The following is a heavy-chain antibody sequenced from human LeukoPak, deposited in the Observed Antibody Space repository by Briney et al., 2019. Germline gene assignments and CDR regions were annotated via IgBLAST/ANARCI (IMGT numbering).Heavy chain of an antibody. Sequence: AGGSLRLSCAASGFTFSSYSMNWVRQAPGKGLEWVSYISSSGTTIYYADSVKGRFTISRDSAKNSLYLQMNSLRAEDTAVYYCARRKGSGKYFDYWGQGTLVTVSS. J-gene: IGHJ4*02. CDR3: ARRKGSGKYFDY. D-gene: IGHD3-10*01. CDR2: ISSSGTTI. V-gene: IGHV3-48*04. CDR1: GFTFSSYS.